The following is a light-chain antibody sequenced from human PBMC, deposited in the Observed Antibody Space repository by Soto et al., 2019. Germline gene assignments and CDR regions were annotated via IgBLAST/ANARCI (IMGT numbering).Light chain of an antibody. V-gene: IGKV3-15*01. CDR1: QSVSSN. Sequence: EIVMTQSPAPLSVSPGEKATPSFRASQSVSSNLAWYQQKPGQAPRLLIYGASTRATGIPARFSGSGSGTEFTLTISSLQSEDFAVYYCQQYNNWPPWTFGQGTKVDIK. CDR3: QQYNNWPPWT. J-gene: IGKJ1*01. CDR2: GAS.